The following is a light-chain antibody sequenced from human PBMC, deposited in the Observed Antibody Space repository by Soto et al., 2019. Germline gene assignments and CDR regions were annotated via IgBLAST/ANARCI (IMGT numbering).Light chain of an antibody. J-gene: IGKJ4*01. Sequence: EIVLTQSPGTLSLSPGEGDTLSCRASQSVSSNSLAWYQQKPGQPPRLLIYGASTRATGNPDRFSGSGSGTDFTLTINRLEPEDFAVYYCQQYGSSPLTFGGGTKVEIK. CDR3: QQYGSSPLT. CDR1: QSVSSNS. V-gene: IGKV3-20*01. CDR2: GAS.